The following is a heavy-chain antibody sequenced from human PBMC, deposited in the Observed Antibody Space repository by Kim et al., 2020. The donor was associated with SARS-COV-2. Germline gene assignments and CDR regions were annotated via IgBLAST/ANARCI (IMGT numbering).Heavy chain of an antibody. J-gene: IGHJ4*02. CDR3: AGGIVATIIDY. Sequence: TTYASSVKGRLTISRDKSKNTLYLQMNSLRAEDTAVYYCAGGIVATIIDYWGQGTLVTVSS. V-gene: IGHV3-53*01. D-gene: IGHD5-12*01. CDR2: T.